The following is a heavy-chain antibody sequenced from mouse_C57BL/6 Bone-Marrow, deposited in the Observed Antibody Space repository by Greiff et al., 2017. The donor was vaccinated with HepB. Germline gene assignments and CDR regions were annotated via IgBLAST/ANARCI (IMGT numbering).Heavy chain of an antibody. D-gene: IGHD1-1*01. CDR3: ARVLLDY. V-gene: IGHV1-69*01. J-gene: IGHJ2*01. CDR2: IDPSDSYT. CDR1: GYTFTSYW. Sequence: QVQLQQPGAELVMPGASVKLSCKASGYTFTSYWMHWVKQRPGQGLEWIGEIDPSDSYTNYNQKFKGKSTLTVDKSSSSAYMQLSSLQSEDSAVYYCARVLLDYWGQGTTLTVSS.